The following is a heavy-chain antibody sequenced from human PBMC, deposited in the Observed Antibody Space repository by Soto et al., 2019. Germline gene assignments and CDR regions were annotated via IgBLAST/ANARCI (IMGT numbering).Heavy chain of an antibody. Sequence: PSETLSLTCTVSGASISGANYYWGWIRQPPGKGLDWIGSIHYSENTYYNPSLGSRVTISVDTSRNQIYLNLSSVTAADTAVYYCARARGKRIRNAFNVWGQGKTVTVSS. J-gene: IGHJ3*01. V-gene: IGHV4-39*01. CDR1: GASISGANYY. D-gene: IGHD1-1*01. CDR2: IHYSENT. CDR3: ARARGKRIRNAFNV.